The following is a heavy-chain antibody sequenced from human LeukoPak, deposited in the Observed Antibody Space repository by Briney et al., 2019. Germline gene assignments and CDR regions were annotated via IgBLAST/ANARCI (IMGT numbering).Heavy chain of an antibody. V-gene: IGHV4-34*01. CDR1: GGSFSGYY. CDR3: ARDRGNWFDP. Sequence: SETLSLTCAVYGGSFSGYYWSWIRQPSGKGLEWIGEINHSGSTNYNPSLKSRVTISVDTSKNQFSLKLSSVTAADTAVYYCARDRGNWFDPWGQGTLVTVSS. J-gene: IGHJ5*02. CDR2: INHSGST.